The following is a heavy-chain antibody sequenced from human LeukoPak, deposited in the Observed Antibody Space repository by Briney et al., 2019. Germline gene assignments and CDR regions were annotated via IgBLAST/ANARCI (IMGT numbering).Heavy chain of an antibody. CDR3: ARGAPYSSGWLAGY. CDR2: IYYSGST. V-gene: IGHV4-30-4*01. Sequence: PSQTLSLTCTVSGGSISSGDYYWSWIRQSPGKGLEWIGYIYYSGSTYYNPSLKSRVTLSIDTSKNHFSLKLSSVTAADTAVYYCARGAPYSSGWLAGYWCQGTLVTVSS. CDR1: GGSISSGDYY. J-gene: IGHJ4*02. D-gene: IGHD6-19*01.